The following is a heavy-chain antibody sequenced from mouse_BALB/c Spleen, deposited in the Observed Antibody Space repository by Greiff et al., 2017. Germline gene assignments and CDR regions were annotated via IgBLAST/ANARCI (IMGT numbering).Heavy chain of an antibody. D-gene: IGHD1-2*01. CDR3: ARAGDYGYGYAMDD. CDR1: GFTFSDYY. J-gene: IGHJ4*01. V-gene: IGHV5-4*02. CDR2: ISDGGSYT. Sequence: EVHLVESGGGLVKPGGSLKLSCAASGFTFSDYYMYWVRQTPEKRLEWVATISDGGSYTYYPDSVKGRFTISRDNAKNNLYLQMSSLKSEDTAMYYCARAGDYGYGYAMDDWGQGTSVTVSS.